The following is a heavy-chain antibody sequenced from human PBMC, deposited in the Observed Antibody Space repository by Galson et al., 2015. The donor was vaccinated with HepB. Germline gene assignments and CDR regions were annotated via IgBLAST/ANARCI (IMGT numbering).Heavy chain of an antibody. D-gene: IGHD2-21*02. CDR1: GDSVSSNSAA. J-gene: IGHJ4*02. Sequence: CAISGDSVSSNSAAWNRIRQSPSRGLEWLGRTYYRSKWYNDYAVSVKSRITINPDTSKNQFSLQLNSVTPEDTAVYYCARGVAYCGGDCYPPGFDYWGQGTLVTVSS. CDR3: ARGVAYCGGDCYPPGFDY. CDR2: TYYRSKWYN. V-gene: IGHV6-1*01.